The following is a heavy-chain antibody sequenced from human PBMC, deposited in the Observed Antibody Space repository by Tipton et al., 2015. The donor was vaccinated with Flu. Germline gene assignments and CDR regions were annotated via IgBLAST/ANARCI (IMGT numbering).Heavy chain of an antibody. Sequence: TLSLTCTVSGGSISSGGYYWSWIRQHPATGLEWIGYIYYSGSTYYNPSLKSRVTISVDTSKNQFSLKLSSVTAADTAVYYCARECQLGMAGYYFDYWGQGTLVTVSS. D-gene: IGHD7-27*01. V-gene: IGHV4-31*03. J-gene: IGHJ4*02. CDR3: ARECQLGMAGYYFDY. CDR1: GGSISSGGYY. CDR2: IYYSGST.